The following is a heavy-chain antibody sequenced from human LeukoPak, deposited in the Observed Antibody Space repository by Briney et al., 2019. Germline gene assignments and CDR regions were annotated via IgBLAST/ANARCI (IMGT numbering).Heavy chain of an antibody. CDR3: ARPPGYYSSWLYY. CDR1: GYTFTGYY. CDR2: INPNSGGT. Sequence: GASVKVSCKTSGYTFTGYYMHWLRQAPGQGLEWMGWINPNSGGTKYAQNFQGRVTMTMDTSISTAFMDLSRLRSDDTAVYYCARPPGYYSSWLYYWGQGTLVTVSS. D-gene: IGHD6-13*01. V-gene: IGHV1-2*02. J-gene: IGHJ4*02.